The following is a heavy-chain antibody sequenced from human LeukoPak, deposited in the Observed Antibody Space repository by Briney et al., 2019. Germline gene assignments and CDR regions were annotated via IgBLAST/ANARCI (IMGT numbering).Heavy chain of an antibody. J-gene: IGHJ4*02. V-gene: IGHV3-23*01. CDR2: ISGSGGST. Sequence: GGSLRLSCAASGFTFSSYAMSWVRQAPGKGLEWVSGISGSGGSTYYADSVKGRFTISRDNSKNTPYLQMNSLRAEDTAVYYCAKDRAGRLYYFDYWGQGTLVTVSS. CDR3: AKDRAGRLYYFDY. CDR1: GFTFSSYA. D-gene: IGHD6-25*01.